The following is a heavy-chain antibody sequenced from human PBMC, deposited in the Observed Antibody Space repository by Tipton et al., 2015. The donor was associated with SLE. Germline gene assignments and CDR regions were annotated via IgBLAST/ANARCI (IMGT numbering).Heavy chain of an antibody. CDR1: GYSFTSYW. CDR3: ARTPFIYDSSGYYSDY. Sequence: VQLVQSGAEVKKPGESLKISCKGSGYSFTSYWIGWVRQMPGKGLEWMGIIYPGDSDTRYSPSFQGQVTISADKSFSTAYLQWGSLKASDTAMYYCARTPFIYDSSGYYSDYWGQGTLVTVSS. D-gene: IGHD3-22*01. V-gene: IGHV5-51*03. J-gene: IGHJ4*02. CDR2: IYPGDSDT.